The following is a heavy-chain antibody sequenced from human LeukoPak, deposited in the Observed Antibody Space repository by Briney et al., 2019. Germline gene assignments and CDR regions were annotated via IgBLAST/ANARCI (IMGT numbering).Heavy chain of an antibody. CDR3: ARDWGGYGDYSDY. CDR2: ISYDGSNK. V-gene: IGHV3-30*04. J-gene: IGHJ4*02. Sequence: GGSLRLSCAASGFTFSSYAMHWVRQAPGKGLEWVAVISYDGSNKYYADSVKGRLTISRDNSKNTLYLQMNSLRAEDTAVYYCARDWGGYGDYSDYWGQGTLVTVSS. D-gene: IGHD4-17*01. CDR1: GFTFSSYA.